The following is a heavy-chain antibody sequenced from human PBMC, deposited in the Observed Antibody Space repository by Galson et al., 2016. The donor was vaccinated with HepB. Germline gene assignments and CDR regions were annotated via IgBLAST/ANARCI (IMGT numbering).Heavy chain of an antibody. Sequence: SVKVSCKASGGRFSAYAMSWVRQAPGQGLEWMAWINTVTGNLTYAQDFTGRFVFSLDSPVSTAYLQINTLQAEDTAVYFCTRSGAGGNAFDFWGQGTMVTVSS. CDR2: INTVTGNL. D-gene: IGHD3-10*01. J-gene: IGHJ3*01. V-gene: IGHV7-4-1*02. CDR1: GGRFSAYA. CDR3: TRSGAGGNAFDF.